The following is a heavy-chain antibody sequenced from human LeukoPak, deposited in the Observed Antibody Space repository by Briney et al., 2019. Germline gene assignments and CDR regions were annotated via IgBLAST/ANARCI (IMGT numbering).Heavy chain of an antibody. Sequence: ASVKVSCKASGYTFTSYDINWVRQATGQGLEWMGWMNPNSGNTGYAQKFQGRVTMTRNTSISTAYMELSSLRSEDTAVYYCARDRGGHCSSTSCYRPLDYWGQGTLVTVSS. V-gene: IGHV1-8*01. CDR2: MNPNSGNT. CDR1: GYTFTSYD. CDR3: ARDRGGHCSSTSCYRPLDY. J-gene: IGHJ4*02. D-gene: IGHD2-2*01.